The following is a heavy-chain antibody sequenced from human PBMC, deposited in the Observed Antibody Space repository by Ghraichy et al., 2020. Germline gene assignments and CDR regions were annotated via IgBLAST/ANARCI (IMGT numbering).Heavy chain of an antibody. CDR2: IYYSGST. Sequence: SETLSLTCTVSGGSISSSSYYWVWIRQPPGKGLEWIGTIYYSGSTYYNPSLKSRVTISVDTSKNQFSLKLTSVTAADTAVYYCARSGGAYCDGDCSYLFDYWGQGTLVTVSS. J-gene: IGHJ4*02. CDR3: ARSGGAYCDGDCSYLFDY. D-gene: IGHD2-21*02. CDR1: GGSISSSSYY. V-gene: IGHV4-39*01.